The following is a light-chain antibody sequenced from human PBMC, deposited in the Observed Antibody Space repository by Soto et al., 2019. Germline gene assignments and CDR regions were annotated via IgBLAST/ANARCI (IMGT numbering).Light chain of an antibody. CDR3: SSYTSSSTYV. CDR1: SSDIGGYNY. J-gene: IGLJ1*01. CDR2: EVS. Sequence: QSVLTQPASVSGSPGQPITISCTGTSSDIGGYNYVSWSQQHPGKAPQLIIYEVSNRPSGVSNRFSGSKSGNAASLTISGLQAEDEADYYCSSYTSSSTYVFGTGTKVTVL. V-gene: IGLV2-14*01.